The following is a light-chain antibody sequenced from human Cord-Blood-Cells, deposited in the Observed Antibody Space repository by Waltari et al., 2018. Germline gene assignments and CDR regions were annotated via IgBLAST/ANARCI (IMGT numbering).Light chain of an antibody. Sequence: QSALTQPASVSGSPGQSITISCTGTSSDVGSYNLVSWYQQHPGKAPKLMSYEGSKRPSGFSNRFSGSKSSNTASLTISGLQAEDEADYYCCSYAGSSTWVFGGGTKLTVL. V-gene: IGLV2-23*01. J-gene: IGLJ3*02. CDR1: SSDVGSYNL. CDR2: EGS. CDR3: CSYAGSSTWV.